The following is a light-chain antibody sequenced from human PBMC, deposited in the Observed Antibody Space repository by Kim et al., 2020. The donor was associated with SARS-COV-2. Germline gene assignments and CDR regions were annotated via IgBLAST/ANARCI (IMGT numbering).Light chain of an antibody. CDR1: KLGNRF. CDR3: QAWDSRTAV. V-gene: IGLV3-1*01. J-gene: IGLJ1*01. CDR2: QDT. Sequence: SYELTQPPSVSVSPGQTVSITCSGDKLGNRFVCWYQQKPGQSPLMVIFQDTKRPSGIPERFSGSNSGNTATLTISGTQAMDEADYYCQAWDSRTAVFGTG.